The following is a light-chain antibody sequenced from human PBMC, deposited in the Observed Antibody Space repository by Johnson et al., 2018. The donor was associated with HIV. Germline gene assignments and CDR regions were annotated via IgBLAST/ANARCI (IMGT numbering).Light chain of an antibody. CDR1: SSNIGKNY. CDR3: GTWDSSLSAGV. J-gene: IGLJ1*01. V-gene: IGLV1-51*02. Sequence: QSVLTQPPSVSAAPGQKVTISCSGSSSNIGKNYVSWYQQLPGTAPKLLIYENNKRPSGIPDRFSGSKSGTSATLGITGLQTGDAADYYCGTWDSSLSAGVFGTGTKVTVL. CDR2: ENN.